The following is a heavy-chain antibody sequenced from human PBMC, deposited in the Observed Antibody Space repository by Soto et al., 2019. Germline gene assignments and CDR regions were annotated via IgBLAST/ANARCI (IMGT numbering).Heavy chain of an antibody. Sequence: PXGSLRLSCSAAGFTFSSYAMHWVRQAPGKGLEYVSAISSNGGSTYYADSVKGRFTISRDNSKNTLYLQMSSLRAEDTAVYYCVKPYSSSPRVDWGQGTLVTVS. D-gene: IGHD6-6*01. CDR2: ISSNGGST. CDR1: GFTFSSYA. CDR3: VKPYSSSPRVD. V-gene: IGHV3-64D*06. J-gene: IGHJ4*02.